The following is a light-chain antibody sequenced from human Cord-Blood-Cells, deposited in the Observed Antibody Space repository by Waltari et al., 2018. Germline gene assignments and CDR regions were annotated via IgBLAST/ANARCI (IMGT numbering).Light chain of an antibody. CDR1: QSVSSN. Sequence: EIVMTQSPATLSVSPGERATLSCRPSQSVSSNLAWYQQKPGQAPRLLIYGASTRATGIPARFSGSGSGTECTLTISSLQSEDFAVYYCQQYNNWSYTFGQGTKLEIK. CDR2: GAS. V-gene: IGKV3-15*01. J-gene: IGKJ2*01. CDR3: QQYNNWSYT.